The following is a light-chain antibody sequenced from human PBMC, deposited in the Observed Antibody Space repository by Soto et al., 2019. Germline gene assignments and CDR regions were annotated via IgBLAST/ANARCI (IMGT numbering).Light chain of an antibody. CDR3: QQYHNWYS. J-gene: IGKJ2*03. CDR1: EGVTIN. Sequence: VMTQSPATLSVSPGERATLSCRASEGVTINLAWYQHKPGQAPRLLIYAASTRATGIPARFSGSGSGTAFTLTISRLQSEDSAVYYCQQYHNWYSFGQGSKLEIK. V-gene: IGKV3-15*01. CDR2: AAS.